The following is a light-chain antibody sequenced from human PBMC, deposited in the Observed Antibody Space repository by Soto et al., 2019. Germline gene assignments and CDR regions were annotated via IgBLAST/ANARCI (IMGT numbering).Light chain of an antibody. J-gene: IGKJ1*01. CDR2: LGS. Sequence: DIVVTQSPLSLPVTPGEPASISCSSSQSLLHSNGYNYLERYLQKPGQSPQLLIYLGSNRASGVPDRFSGSGSGTDFTLKISRVEAEDVGVYYCMQSLRTWTFGPGTKVDIK. V-gene: IGKV2-28*01. CDR1: QSLLHSNGYNY. CDR3: MQSLRTWT.